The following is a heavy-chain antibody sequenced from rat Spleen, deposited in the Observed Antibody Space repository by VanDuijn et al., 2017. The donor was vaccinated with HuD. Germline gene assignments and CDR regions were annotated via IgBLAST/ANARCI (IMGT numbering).Heavy chain of an antibody. Sequence: EVQLVESGGGLVQPGRSMKLSCAASGLSFSNYDMAWVRQAPTKGLEWVASITNTGGSTYYPDSVKGRFTISRDNAKSTLYLQMNSLRSEDTATYFCARGTSMRGYVLDAWGQGTSVTVSS. V-gene: IGHV5-25*01. J-gene: IGHJ4*01. D-gene: IGHD1-7*01. CDR2: ITNTGGST. CDR1: GLSFSNYD. CDR3: ARGTSMRGYVLDA.